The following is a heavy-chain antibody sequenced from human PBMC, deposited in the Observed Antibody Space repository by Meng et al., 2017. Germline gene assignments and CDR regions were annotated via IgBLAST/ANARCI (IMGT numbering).Heavy chain of an antibody. CDR2: IERKSDGGTI. D-gene: IGHD6-13*01. CDR3: ATGAAAADH. CDR1: GLRFTDAW. J-gene: IGHJ4*02. Sequence: EVQLVDGGGGLVKPGGSLSLSGVASGLRFTDAWMSWVRQAPGKGLEWVGRIERKSDGGTIYYAAPVKGRFTISRDDSKNTLYLQMDSLINEDTAVYFCATGAAAADHWGQGTLVTVSS. V-gene: IGHV3-15*04.